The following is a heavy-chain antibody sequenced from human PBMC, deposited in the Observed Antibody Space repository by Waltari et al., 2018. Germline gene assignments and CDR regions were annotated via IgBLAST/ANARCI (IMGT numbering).Heavy chain of an antibody. Sequence: QVQLQESGPGLVKPSETLSLTCTVSGGSISSYYSSWIRQPPGKGLEWIGYIYYSGSTNYNPSLKSRVTISVDTSKNQFSLKLSSVTAADTAVYYCARHWNDAFDIWGQGTMVTVSS. CDR2: IYYSGST. J-gene: IGHJ3*02. V-gene: IGHV4-59*01. D-gene: IGHD1-1*01. CDR3: ARHWNDAFDI. CDR1: GGSISSYY.